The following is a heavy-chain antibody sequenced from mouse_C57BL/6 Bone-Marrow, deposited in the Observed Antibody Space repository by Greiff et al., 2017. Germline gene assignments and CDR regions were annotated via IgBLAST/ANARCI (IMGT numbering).Heavy chain of an antibody. CDR1: GFTFSDYY. J-gene: IGHJ4*01. D-gene: IGHD1-1*01. V-gene: IGHV5-16*01. CDR2: INCDGSST. Sequence: EVQVVESEGGLVQPGSSMKLSCTASGFTFSDYYMAWVRQVPEQGLEWVANINCDGSSTYYLDSLKSSFSISRDNAKNILYLQMSSLKSEDTATXYSERVGITTVVDYDMDYWGQGTSVTVSS. CDR3: ERVGITTVVDYDMDY.